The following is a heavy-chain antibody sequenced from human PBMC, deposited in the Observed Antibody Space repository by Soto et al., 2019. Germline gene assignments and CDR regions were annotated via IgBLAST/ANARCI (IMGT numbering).Heavy chain of an antibody. V-gene: IGHV4-59*01. CDR1: GGPISSYY. J-gene: IGHJ5*02. Sequence: SETLSLTCTVSGGPISSYYWSWIRQPPGKGLEWIGYIYYSGSTNYNPSLKSRVTISVDTSKNQFSLKLSSVTAADTAVYYCARERGDPYYDILTGYYPWFDPWGQGTLVTVSS. CDR3: ARERGDPYYDILTGYYPWFDP. D-gene: IGHD3-9*01. CDR2: IYYSGST.